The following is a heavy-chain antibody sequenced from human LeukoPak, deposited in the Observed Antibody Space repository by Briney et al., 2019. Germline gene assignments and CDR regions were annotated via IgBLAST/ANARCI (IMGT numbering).Heavy chain of an antibody. CDR3: TRIGH. J-gene: IGHJ4*02. Sequence: GGSLRLSCTTSGFTFRDYAVSWVRQAPGKGLEWIGVIKSKSYGETTEYAASVKDRFTISRDDSKSIAYLQMNSLKTEDTAVYYCTRIGHWGQGTLVTVSS. D-gene: IGHD3-16*01. V-gene: IGHV3-49*04. CDR1: GFTFRDYA. CDR2: IKSKSYGETT.